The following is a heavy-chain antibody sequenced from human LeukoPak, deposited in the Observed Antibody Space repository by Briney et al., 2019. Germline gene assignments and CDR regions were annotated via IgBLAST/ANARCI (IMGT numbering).Heavy chain of an antibody. J-gene: IGHJ6*02. CDR3: ARTGAPRGGYYNGMDV. CDR2: ISTTTGHP. Sequence: ASVKVSCKASGYTFTTYIINWVRQAPGQGLEWMGWISTTTGHPAYAQGFTGRFVFSLDTSISTAYLQISSLKTEDTAVYYCARTGAPRGGYYNGMDVWGQGTTITVSS. V-gene: IGHV7-4-1*02. D-gene: IGHD3-10*01. CDR1: GYTFTTYI.